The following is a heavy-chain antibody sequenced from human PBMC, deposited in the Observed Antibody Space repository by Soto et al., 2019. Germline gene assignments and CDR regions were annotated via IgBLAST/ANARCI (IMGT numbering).Heavy chain of an antibody. D-gene: IGHD3-3*01. CDR2: IIPIFGTA. CDR3: ASTDFWSGYYTREAYYYYGMDV. V-gene: IGHV1-69*06. CDR1: VGTFSSYA. Sequence: SVQVSCKASVGTFSSYAISWVRQAPGQGLEWMGGIIPIFGTANYAQKFQGRVTITADKSTSTAYMELSSLRSEDTAVYYCASTDFWSGYYTREAYYYYGMDVWGQGTTVTVSS. J-gene: IGHJ6*02.